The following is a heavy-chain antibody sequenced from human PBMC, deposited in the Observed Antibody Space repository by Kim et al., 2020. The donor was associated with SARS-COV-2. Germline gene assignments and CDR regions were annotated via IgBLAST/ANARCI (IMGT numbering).Heavy chain of an antibody. Sequence: SETLSLTCTVSGGSISSSSYYWGWIRQPPGKGLEWIGSIYYSGSTYYNPSLKSRVTISVDTSKNQFSLKLSSVTAADTAVYYCARDPTPVLTSGTDWFDPWGQGTLVTVSS. CDR2: IYYSGST. V-gene: IGHV4-39*07. J-gene: IGHJ5*02. CDR1: GGSISSSSYY. D-gene: IGHD2-2*01. CDR3: ARDPTPVLTSGTDWFDP.